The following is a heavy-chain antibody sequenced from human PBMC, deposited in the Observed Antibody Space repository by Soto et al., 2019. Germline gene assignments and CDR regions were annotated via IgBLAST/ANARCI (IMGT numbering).Heavy chain of an antibody. Sequence: GASVKVSCKPSGTTLDSFTFPWVRQAPGQGLEWLGGFVPMFASATIAQRFQGRVRITADASTGTGYMELSDLRSDDSAIDYCSREGDTTAHYIWFDPWGQGTLVTVSS. D-gene: IGHD3-16*01. V-gene: IGHV1-69*13. CDR2: FVPMFASA. J-gene: IGHJ5*02. CDR1: GTTLDSFT. CDR3: SREGDTTAHYIWFDP.